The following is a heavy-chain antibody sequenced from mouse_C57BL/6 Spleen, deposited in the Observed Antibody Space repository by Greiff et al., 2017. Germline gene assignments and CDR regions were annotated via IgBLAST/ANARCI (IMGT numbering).Heavy chain of an antibody. D-gene: IGHD2-4*01. Sequence: QVQLKKSGAELVRPGASVTLSCKASGYTFTDYEMHWVKQTPVHGLEWIGAIDPETGGTAYNQKFKGKAILTADKSSSTAYMELRSLTSEDSAVYYCTRLGLRPWLAYWGQGTLVTVSA. CDR1: GYTFTDYE. J-gene: IGHJ3*01. CDR3: TRLGLRPWLAY. CDR2: IDPETGGT. V-gene: IGHV1-15*01.